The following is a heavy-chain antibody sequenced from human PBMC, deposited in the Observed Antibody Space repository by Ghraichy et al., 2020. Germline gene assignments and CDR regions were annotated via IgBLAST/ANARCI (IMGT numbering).Heavy chain of an antibody. CDR1: GFTFSNYA. CDR2: ISGSGGST. Sequence: RGSLRLSCVGSGFTFSNYAMSWVRQAPGKGLEWVSGISGSGGSTYYADSVKGRFSISRDNSRNTLYLQMNSLRVEDTALYYCAKSNYDILTGYYSPWFDPWGQGTLVTVSS. V-gene: IGHV3-23*01. CDR3: AKSNYDILTGYYSPWFDP. D-gene: IGHD3-9*01. J-gene: IGHJ5*02.